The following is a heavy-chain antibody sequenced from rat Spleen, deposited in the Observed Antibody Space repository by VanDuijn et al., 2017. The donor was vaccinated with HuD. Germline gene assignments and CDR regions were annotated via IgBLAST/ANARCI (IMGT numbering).Heavy chain of an antibody. CDR3: TRERNWAFDH. Sequence: EVQLVESGGGLVQPGRSLTLSCAASGFTFSDYDMAWVRQAPTKGLEWVASISPSGGTTYYRDSVKGRFTVSRDDAKSTLYLQINSLRSEDTATYYCTRERNWAFDHWGQGVMVTVSS. CDR2: ISPSGGTT. CDR1: GFTFSDYD. J-gene: IGHJ2*01. D-gene: IGHD5-1*01. V-gene: IGHV5-27*01.